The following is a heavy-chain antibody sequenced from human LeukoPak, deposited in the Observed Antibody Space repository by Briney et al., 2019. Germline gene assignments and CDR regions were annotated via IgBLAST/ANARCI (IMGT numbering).Heavy chain of an antibody. J-gene: IGHJ5*02. V-gene: IGHV3-15*01. D-gene: IGHD6-19*01. CDR3: TTGRQTNIAVDGKGKDWFDP. CDR2: IKSKTDGGTT. Sequence: GGSLRLSCAASGFIFSSYAMSWVRQAPGKGLEWVGRIKSKTDGGTTDYAAPVKGRFTISRDDSKNTLSLQMNSLKAEDTAVYYCTTGRQTNIAVDGKGKDWFDPWGQGTLVTVSS. CDR1: GFIFSSYA.